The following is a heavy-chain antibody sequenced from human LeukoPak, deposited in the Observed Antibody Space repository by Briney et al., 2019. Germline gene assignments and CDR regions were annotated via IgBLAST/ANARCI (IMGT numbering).Heavy chain of an antibody. Sequence: ASVKVSCKASGYTFTGYYMHWVRQAPGQGLEGMGWINPNSGGTNYAQKFQGRVTMTRDTSISTAYMELSRLRSDDTAVYYCASPVNSSGYYYEGFDYWGQGTLVTVSS. CDR2: INPNSGGT. J-gene: IGHJ4*02. CDR1: GYTFTGYY. CDR3: ASPVNSSGYYYEGFDY. V-gene: IGHV1-2*02. D-gene: IGHD3-22*01.